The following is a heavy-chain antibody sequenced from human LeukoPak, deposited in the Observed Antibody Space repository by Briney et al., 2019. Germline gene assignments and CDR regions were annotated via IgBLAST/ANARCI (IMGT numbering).Heavy chain of an antibody. CDR1: GGSISSGSYY. CDR3: ARERTDTSMDY. D-gene: IGHD5-18*01. Sequence: SETLSLTCTVSGGSISSGSYYWSWIRQPAGKGLEWIGRIYTSGSTNHNPSLKSRVTISLDTSKNQFSLKLISVTAADTAVYFCARERTDTSMDYWGQGTLVTVSS. J-gene: IGHJ4*02. V-gene: IGHV4-61*02. CDR2: IYTSGST.